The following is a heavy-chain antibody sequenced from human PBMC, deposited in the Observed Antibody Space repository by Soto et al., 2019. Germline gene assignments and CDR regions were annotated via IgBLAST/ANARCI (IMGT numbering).Heavy chain of an antibody. CDR3: ARVDVSXRVATVHYYYYGMDV. CDR2: IIPIFGTA. Sequence: QVQLVQSGAEVKKPGSSVKVSCKASGGTFSSYAISWVRQAPGQGLEWMGGIIPIFGTANYAQKFQGRVTITADESTSTAYMELSSLXSEDTAVYYCARVDVSXRVATVHYYYYGMDVWGQGTTVTVSS. V-gene: IGHV1-69*01. J-gene: IGHJ6*02. CDR1: GGTFSSYA. D-gene: IGHD5-12*01.